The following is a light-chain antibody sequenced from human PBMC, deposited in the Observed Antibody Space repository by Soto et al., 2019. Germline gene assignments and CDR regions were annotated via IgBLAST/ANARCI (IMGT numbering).Light chain of an antibody. Sequence: QSVLTQPRSVSGAPEQSVTISCTGTSSDVGTYKYVSWYQNQPGTAPKLIIYVVTKRPSWVPDRFSGSKSGDTAPLTISGLQAEDEADYYSCSYAGSYTYVFGTGTKVTVL. CDR3: CSYAGSYTYV. CDR1: SSDVGTYKY. J-gene: IGLJ1*01. V-gene: IGLV2-11*01. CDR2: VVT.